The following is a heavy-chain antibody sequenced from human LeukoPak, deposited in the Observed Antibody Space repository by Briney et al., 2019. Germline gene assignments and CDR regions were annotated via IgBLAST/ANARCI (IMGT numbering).Heavy chain of an antibody. D-gene: IGHD2-15*01. Sequence: ASVKVSCKASGYTFTSYDINWVRQATGQGLEWMGWINPNSGGTNYAQKFQGRVTMTRDTSISTAYMELSRLRSDDTAVYYCARDSLPYCSGGSCYVFDYWGQGTLVTVSS. J-gene: IGHJ4*02. V-gene: IGHV1-2*02. CDR3: ARDSLPYCSGGSCYVFDY. CDR1: GYTFTSYD. CDR2: INPNSGGT.